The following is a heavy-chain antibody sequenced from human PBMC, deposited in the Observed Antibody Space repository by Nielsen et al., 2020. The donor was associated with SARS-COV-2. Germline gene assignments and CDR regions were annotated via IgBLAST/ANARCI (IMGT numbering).Heavy chain of an antibody. Sequence: GGSLRLSCAASGFTFNYAWMSWVRQAPGKGLEWVGRIQSNSDGGTTDYAAPVKGRFTISRDDSKNTLSLQMSSLRTEDTAVYYCTTVGYHHTVGSSDYSDYWGRGTLVTVSS. CDR1: GFTFNYAW. V-gene: IGHV3-15*01. J-gene: IGHJ4*02. D-gene: IGHD3-22*01. CDR3: TTVGYHHTVGSSDYSDY. CDR2: IQSNSDGGTT.